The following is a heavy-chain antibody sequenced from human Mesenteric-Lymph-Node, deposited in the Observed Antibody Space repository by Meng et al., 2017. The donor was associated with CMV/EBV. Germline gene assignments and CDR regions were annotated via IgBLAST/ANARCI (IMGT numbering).Heavy chain of an antibody. Sequence: GGSLRLSCEASGFTFNNYAIHWVRQAPGKGLEWVAEISYDGSIDYYTDSAKGRFAVSRGNAKNSLYLQMNSLRAEDTAVYYCAREAQLLYALNCWGQGTLVTVSS. CDR3: AREAQLLYALNC. CDR2: ISYDGSID. D-gene: IGHD2-2*02. J-gene: IGHJ4*02. CDR1: GFTFNNYA. V-gene: IGHV3-30*09.